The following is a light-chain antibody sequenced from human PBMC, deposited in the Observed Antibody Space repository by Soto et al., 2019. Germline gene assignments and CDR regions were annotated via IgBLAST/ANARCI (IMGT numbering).Light chain of an antibody. Sequence: QSALTQPASVSGSPGQSIAISCXGVRTDGDGHDYVSWYQQHPGQAPQLIIYDVYNRPSGVSDRFSGSKSGNTASLIISGLQAEDEADYFCTSYTASSPFYVFGAGTKVTVL. CDR2: DVY. CDR3: TSYTASSPFYV. J-gene: IGLJ1*01. CDR1: RTDGDGHDY. V-gene: IGLV2-14*03.